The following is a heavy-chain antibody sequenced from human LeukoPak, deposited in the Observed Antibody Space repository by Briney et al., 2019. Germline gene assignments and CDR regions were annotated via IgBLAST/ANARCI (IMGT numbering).Heavy chain of an antibody. D-gene: IGHD6-19*01. CDR3: ARIPGRWLVLPADY. J-gene: IGHJ4*02. CDR1: GGSISSSSYY. V-gene: IGHV4-39*07. Sequence: KSSETLSLTCTVSGGSISSSSYYWGWIRQPPGKGLEWIGSIYYSGSTYYNPALKSRVTISVDTSKNQFSLKLSSVTAADTAVYYCARIPGRWLVLPADYWGQGTLVTVSS. CDR2: IYYSGST.